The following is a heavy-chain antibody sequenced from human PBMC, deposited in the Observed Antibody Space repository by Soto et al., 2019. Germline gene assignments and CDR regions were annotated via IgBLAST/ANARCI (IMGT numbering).Heavy chain of an antibody. Sequence: PGWSLRLSCTASGFTFGDYAMSWVRQAPGKGLEWVGFIRSKAYGGTTEYAASVKGRFTISRDDSKSIAYLQMNSLKTEDTAVYYCTQDEATRPGYWGQGTLVTVSS. CDR2: IRSKAYGGTT. CDR1: GFTFGDYA. J-gene: IGHJ4*02. CDR3: TQDEATRPGY. D-gene: IGHD1-1*01. V-gene: IGHV3-49*04.